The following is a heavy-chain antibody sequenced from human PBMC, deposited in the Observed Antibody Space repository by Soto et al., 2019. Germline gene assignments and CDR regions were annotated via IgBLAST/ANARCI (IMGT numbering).Heavy chain of an antibody. J-gene: IGHJ5*02. Sequence: QLQLQESGSGLVKPSQTLSLTCAVSGGSISSGGYSWSWIRQPPGKGLEWIVYIYHSGSTYYNPSLKSRVNISVDRSKNQFSLKLSSVTAADTAVYYCARVVVAATLNWFDPWGQGTLVTVSS. CDR2: IYHSGST. V-gene: IGHV4-30-2*01. CDR3: ARVVVAATLNWFDP. D-gene: IGHD2-15*01. CDR1: GGSISSGGYS.